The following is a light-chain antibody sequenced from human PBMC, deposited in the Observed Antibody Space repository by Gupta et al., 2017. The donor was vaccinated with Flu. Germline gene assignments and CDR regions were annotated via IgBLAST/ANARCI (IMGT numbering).Light chain of an antibody. CDR1: TSDVGGYSS. CDR3: SSYTRGSTLAVA. V-gene: IGLV2-14*04. CDR2: DVT. Sequence: TMSCTGTTSDVGGYSSVSWYQQRPGTAPKLMIYDVTNRPSGRSNRVSGSKSGNTATLTISGLQAEDEADYYCSSYTRGSTLAVAFGGGTKLTVL. J-gene: IGLJ2*01.